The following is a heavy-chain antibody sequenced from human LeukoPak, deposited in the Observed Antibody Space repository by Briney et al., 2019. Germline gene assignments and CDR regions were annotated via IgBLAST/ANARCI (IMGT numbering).Heavy chain of an antibody. J-gene: IGHJ4*02. D-gene: IGHD4-17*01. CDR2: IIGSGATT. CDR1: GFTFSTYE. Sequence: PGGSLRLSCAASGFTFSTYEMNWVRQAPGKGLEWLSYIIGSGATTQYADSVRDRFTISRDNAKNSLYLQMNSLRAEDTAVYYCARVPYGDSPDYWGQGTLVTVSS. CDR3: ARVPYGDSPDY. V-gene: IGHV3-48*03.